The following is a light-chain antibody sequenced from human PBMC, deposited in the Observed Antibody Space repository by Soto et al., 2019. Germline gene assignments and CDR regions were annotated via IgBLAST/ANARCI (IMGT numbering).Light chain of an antibody. J-gene: IGKJ1*01. Sequence: IVLTQSPGTLSLSPGETATLSCRASQIVYNNYLVWYQQKPGQAPRLLIYRASRRATGIPDRFSASGSGKDLTLTITRLEPEDFAVYYCQQHGYSWTFGEGTKVEMK. CDR1: QIVYNNY. CDR3: QQHGYSWT. CDR2: RAS. V-gene: IGKV3-20*01.